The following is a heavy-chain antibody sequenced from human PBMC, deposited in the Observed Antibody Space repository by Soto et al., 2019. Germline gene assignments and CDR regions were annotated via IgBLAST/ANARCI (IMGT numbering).Heavy chain of an antibody. D-gene: IGHD3-22*01. V-gene: IGHV4-39*01. Sequence: QLQLQESGPGLVKPSETLSLTCTVSGGSISSSSYYWGWIRQPPGKGLEWIGSIYYSGSTYYNPSLKSRVTISVDTSKSQFSLKRSSVTAADTAVYYCARHAGYYDSSNYRYYFDYWGQGTLVTVSS. CDR1: GGSISSSSYY. J-gene: IGHJ4*02. CDR2: IYYSGST. CDR3: ARHAGYYDSSNYRYYFDY.